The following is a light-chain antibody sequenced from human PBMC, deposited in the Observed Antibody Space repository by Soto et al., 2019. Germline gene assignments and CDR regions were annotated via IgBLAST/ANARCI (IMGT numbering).Light chain of an antibody. J-gene: IGLJ3*02. V-gene: IGLV2-14*01. CDR1: SSDVGGYNY. CDR3: SAFTSTTTLA. Sequence: QSALTQPASVSGSPGKSITISCTGTSSDVGGYNYVSWYQQHPGKAPKLMIYEVSNRPKGVSNRFSGSKSGNAASLTISGLQAEDEADYYCSAFTSTTTLAFGGGTKQTVL. CDR2: EVS.